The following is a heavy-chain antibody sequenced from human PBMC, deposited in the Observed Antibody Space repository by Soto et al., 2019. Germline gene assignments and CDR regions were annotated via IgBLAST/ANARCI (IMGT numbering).Heavy chain of an antibody. CDR1: GFTIVGYY. V-gene: IGHV3-11*01. D-gene: IGHD3-10*01. CDR2: IGNIGAAI. Sequence: PGGSLRLSCEASGFTIVGYYMSWIRQSPGKGLEWISHIGNIGAAIYYADSVKGRFTVSRDNAKNFLYLQMNGLRLEDTAVYYFAPGQSYPWVRWSQGTLVNV. J-gene: IGHJ4*02. CDR3: APGQSYPWVR.